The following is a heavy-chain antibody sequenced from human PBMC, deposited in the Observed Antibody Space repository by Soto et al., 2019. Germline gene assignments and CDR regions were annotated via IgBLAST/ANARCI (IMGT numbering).Heavy chain of an antibody. D-gene: IGHD4-17*01. Sequence: PGGSLRLSCAASGFTFNRDGQRWVRQAPGKGLEWVSRITDNGGSTYYADSVKGRFTISRDNTKNTLFLQMNGLRAEDTAVYYCEKEVATTTAFDYWGQGALVTVSS. CDR2: ITDNGGST. CDR3: EKEVATTTAFDY. V-gene: IGHV3-23*01. J-gene: IGHJ4*02. CDR1: GFTFNRDG.